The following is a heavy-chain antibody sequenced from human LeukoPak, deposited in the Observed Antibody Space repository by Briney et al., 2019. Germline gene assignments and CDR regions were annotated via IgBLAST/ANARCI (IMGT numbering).Heavy chain of an antibody. CDR1: GYSFNDFY. D-gene: IGHD2-15*01. Sequence: ASVKVSCKASGYSFNDFYMHWVRQAPGQGLEWMGIINPPSGSTHYAQKFQGRVTMTRDTSTSTLYMHLSSLRSDDTAVYYCARVDCSGGTCYSGFDYWGQGTLVTVSA. V-gene: IGHV1-46*02. J-gene: IGHJ4*02. CDR3: ARVDCSGGTCYSGFDY. CDR2: INPPSGST.